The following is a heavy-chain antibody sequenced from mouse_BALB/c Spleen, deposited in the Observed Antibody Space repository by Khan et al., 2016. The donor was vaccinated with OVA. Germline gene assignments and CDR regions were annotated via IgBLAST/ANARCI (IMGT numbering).Heavy chain of an antibody. CDR1: GYTFTSYT. V-gene: IGHV1-4*01. J-gene: IGHJ2*01. CDR2: INPSSGYT. D-gene: IGHD3-1*01. CDR3: ARKSTRASY. Sequence: QVQLKESGAELVKPGASVKMSCKASGYTFTSYTMHWVKQRPGQGLEWIGYINPSSGYTKYNQKFKDKATLTVDKSSSTAYMQLSSLTSEDSAVYYCARKSTRASYWGQGTTLTVSS.